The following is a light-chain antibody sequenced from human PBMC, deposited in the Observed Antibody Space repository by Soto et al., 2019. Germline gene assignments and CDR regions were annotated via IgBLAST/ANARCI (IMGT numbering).Light chain of an antibody. J-gene: IGLJ2*01. CDR1: SSDVGDFNY. V-gene: IGLV2-14*03. CDR2: DVT. CDR3: SSYSSSTTHVV. Sequence: SALTQPASVSGSPGRSGTISCTGTSSDVGDFNYVSWYQHLPGRAPKLIIYDVTNRPSGISYRFSASKSGRTASLTISGLQAEDEAYYYCSSYSSSTTHVVFGGGTKLTVL.